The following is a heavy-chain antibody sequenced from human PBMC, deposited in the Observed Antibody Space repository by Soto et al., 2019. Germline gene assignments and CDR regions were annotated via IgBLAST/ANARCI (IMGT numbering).Heavy chain of an antibody. J-gene: IGHJ5*02. CDR3: AGSMEREVPAAIPPVFDP. Sequence: ASVKVSCKASGYTFTSYAMHWVRQAPGQRLEWMGWINAGNGNTKYSQKFQGRVTITRDTSASTAYMELSSLRSEDTAVYYCAGSMEREVPAAIPPVFDPWGQGTLVTVSS. CDR1: GYTFTSYA. V-gene: IGHV1-3*01. D-gene: IGHD2-2*01. CDR2: INAGNGNT.